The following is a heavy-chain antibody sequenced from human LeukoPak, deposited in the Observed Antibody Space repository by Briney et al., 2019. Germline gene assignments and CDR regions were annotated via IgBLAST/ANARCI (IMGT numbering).Heavy chain of an antibody. D-gene: IGHD2-15*01. J-gene: IGHJ3*02. CDR3: AREADCSGGNCYRGAFDI. CDR2: IWYDGSNK. CDR1: GFTFSHYA. Sequence: RGSLRLSCVASGFTFSHYAMHWVRQAPGKGLEWVAAIWYDGSNKYYADSVKGRFTISGDNSKNTLYLQVDSLRAEDTAVYYCAREADCSGGNCYRGAFDIWGQGAMVTVSS. V-gene: IGHV3-33*01.